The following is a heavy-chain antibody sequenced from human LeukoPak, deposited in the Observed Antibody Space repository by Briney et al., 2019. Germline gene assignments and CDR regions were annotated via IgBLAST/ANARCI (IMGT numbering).Heavy chain of an antibody. CDR2: IKSKTDGGTT. Sequence: GGSLRLSCAASGLTLSNAWMSWVRQAPGKGLDWVGRIKSKTDGGTTDYAAPVKGRFTISRDDSKNTLYLQMNSLKTEDTAVYYCTTVTSYYDSSGQDAFDIWGQGTMVTVSS. V-gene: IGHV3-15*01. D-gene: IGHD3-22*01. J-gene: IGHJ3*02. CDR3: TTVTSYYDSSGQDAFDI. CDR1: GLTLSNAW.